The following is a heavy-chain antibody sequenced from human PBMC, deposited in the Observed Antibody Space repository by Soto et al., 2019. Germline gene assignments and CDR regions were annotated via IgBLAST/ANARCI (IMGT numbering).Heavy chain of an antibody. CDR1: GYTLTELS. D-gene: IGHD3-10*01. J-gene: IGHJ4*02. CDR2: FDPEDGET. CDR3: ATGGGTGSEMVRGVTRY. V-gene: IGHV1-24*01. Sequence: ASVKVSCKVSGYTLTELSMHWVRQAPGKGLEWMGGFDPEDGETIYAQKFQGRVTMTEDTSTDTAYMELSSLRSEDTVVYYCATGGGTGSEMVRGVTRYWGQGTLVTVSS.